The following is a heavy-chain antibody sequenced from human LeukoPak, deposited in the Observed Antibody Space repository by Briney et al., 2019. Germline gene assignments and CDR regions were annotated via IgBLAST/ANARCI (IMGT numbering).Heavy chain of an antibody. CDR1: GYSFSSYW. D-gene: IGHD4-17*01. J-gene: IGHJ3*02. V-gene: IGHV5-51*01. CDR2: IYPGDSDT. CDR3: ARRSDYGIDAFDI. Sequence: GESLKISCKGSGYSFSSYWIGWVRQMAGKRLEWMGIIYPGDSDTRYSPSFQGQVTISADKSISTAYLQWSSLKASDTAMYYCARRSDYGIDAFDICGQGKMVTVSS.